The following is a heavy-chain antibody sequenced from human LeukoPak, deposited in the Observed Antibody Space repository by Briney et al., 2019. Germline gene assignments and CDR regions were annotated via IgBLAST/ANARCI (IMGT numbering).Heavy chain of an antibody. D-gene: IGHD3-16*01. V-gene: IGHV3-21*01. J-gene: IGHJ5*02. CDR2: ISSSSSYI. Sequence: GGSLRLPCAASGFTFSSYSMNWVRQAPGKGLEWVSSISSSSSYIYYADSVKGRFTISRDNAKNTLYLQMNSLRAEDTAVYYCARDLYDYVWGSPNNWFDPWGQGTLVTVSS. CDR1: GFTFSSYS. CDR3: ARDLYDYVWGSPNNWFDP.